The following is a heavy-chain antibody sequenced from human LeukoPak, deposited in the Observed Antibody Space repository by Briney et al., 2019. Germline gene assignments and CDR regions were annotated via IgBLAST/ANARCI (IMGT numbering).Heavy chain of an antibody. D-gene: IGHD7-27*01. Sequence: ASVKVSCKASGYTFTSYDFNWVRQATGQRPEWMGWMSPNSGDTGYAQKFQDRVTMTRNTSISTAYKELSSLRSDDTAVYYCARGPPNWGYDYWGPGTLVTVSS. V-gene: IGHV1-8*01. CDR3: ARGPPNWGYDY. CDR2: MSPNSGDT. J-gene: IGHJ4*02. CDR1: GYTFTSYD.